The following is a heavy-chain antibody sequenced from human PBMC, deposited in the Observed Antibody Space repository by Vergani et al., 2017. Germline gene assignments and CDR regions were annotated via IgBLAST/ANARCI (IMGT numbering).Heavy chain of an antibody. Sequence: QVQLQESGPGLVKPSETLSLTCTVSGGSISSYYWSWIRQPPGKGLEWIGYIYYSGSTNYNPSLKSRVTISVDTSKNQFSLKLSSVTAADTAVYYCARAKRYCSSTSCQYYYYYYYMDVCGKGTTVTVSS. J-gene: IGHJ6*03. CDR2: IYYSGST. CDR3: ARAKRYCSSTSCQYYYYYYYMDV. V-gene: IGHV4-59*01. D-gene: IGHD2-2*01. CDR1: GGSISSYY.